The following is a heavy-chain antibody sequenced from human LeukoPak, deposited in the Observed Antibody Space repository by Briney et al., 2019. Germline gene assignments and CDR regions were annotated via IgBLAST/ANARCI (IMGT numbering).Heavy chain of an antibody. V-gene: IGHV3-23*01. J-gene: IGHJ4*02. Sequence: GGSLRLSCAASGFTFSSYAMSWVRQAPGKGLEWVSAMSGSGGSTYYADSVKGRFTISRDNAKNTLYLQMNSLRAEDTAVYYCARGETGSYGGSYQTVGYWGQGTLVTVSS. CDR3: ARGETGSYGGSYQTVGY. D-gene: IGHD1-26*01. CDR2: MSGSGGST. CDR1: GFTFSSYA.